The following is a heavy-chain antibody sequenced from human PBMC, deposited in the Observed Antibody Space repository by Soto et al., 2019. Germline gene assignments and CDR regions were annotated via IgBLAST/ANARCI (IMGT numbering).Heavy chain of an antibody. J-gene: IGHJ6*03. D-gene: IGHD3-9*01. CDR1: GGSISNFY. Sequence: PSETLSLTCTVSGGSISNFYWSWIRQPPGKGLEWIGYVYYTGSTSYNPSLKRRVTFSADSSRGQFSLRLNSVTAADTAVYYCAITVFGPFLLADAFVDCYYYIDVWGQGTMVTVSS. CDR3: AITVFGPFLLADAFVDCYYYIDV. CDR2: VYYTGST. V-gene: IGHV4-59*08.